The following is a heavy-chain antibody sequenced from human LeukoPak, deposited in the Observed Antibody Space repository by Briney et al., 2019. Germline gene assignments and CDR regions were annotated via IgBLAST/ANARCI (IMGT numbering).Heavy chain of an antibody. CDR1: GFTFSSYA. CDR2: ISGSGGST. CDR3: AKDRHAPGRYCSSTSCFPFDS. Sequence: GGSLRLSCVVSGFTFSSYAMSWVRQAPGKGLEWVSGISGSGGSTYYADSVKGRFTISRDNTKNTLYLQMNSLRGEDTAVYYCAKDRHAPGRYCSSTSCFPFDSWGQGTLVTVSS. J-gene: IGHJ5*01. D-gene: IGHD2-2*01. V-gene: IGHV3-23*01.